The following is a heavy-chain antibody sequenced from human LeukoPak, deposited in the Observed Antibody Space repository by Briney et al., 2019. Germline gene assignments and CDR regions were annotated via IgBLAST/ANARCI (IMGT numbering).Heavy chain of an antibody. CDR2: ISAYNGNT. CDR3: ARGGDLDYDILTGYYNVMYNWFDP. CDR1: GYTFTSYG. D-gene: IGHD3-9*01. J-gene: IGHJ5*02. V-gene: IGHV1-18*01. Sequence: ASVKVSCKASGYTFTSYGISWVRQAPGQGLEWMGWISAYNGNTNYAQKLQGRVTMTTDTSTSTACMELRSLRSDDTAVYYRARGGDLDYDILTGYYNVMYNWFDPWGQGTLVTVSS.